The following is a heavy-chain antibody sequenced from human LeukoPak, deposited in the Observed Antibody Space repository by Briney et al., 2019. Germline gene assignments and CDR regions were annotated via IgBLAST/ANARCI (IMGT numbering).Heavy chain of an antibody. D-gene: IGHD3-3*01. V-gene: IGHV4-39*01. CDR1: GGSISSSSYY. CDR2: IYYSGST. CDR3: ARLVWSGCYADY. Sequence: PSETLSLTCTVSGGSISSSSYYWGWIRQPPGKGLEWIGSIYYSGSTYYNPSLKSRVTISVDTSKNQFSLKLSSVTAADTAVYYCARLVWSGCYADYWGQGTLVTVSS. J-gene: IGHJ4*02.